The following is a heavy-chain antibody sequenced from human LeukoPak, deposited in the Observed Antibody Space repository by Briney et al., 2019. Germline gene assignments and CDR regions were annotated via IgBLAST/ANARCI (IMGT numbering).Heavy chain of an antibody. CDR2: ISPTSSYM. J-gene: IGHJ5*02. CDR3: VRDADGGNSWFDT. Sequence: GGSLRLSCAVSGFSVSGYWMTWVRQAPGKRLEWVSWISPTSSYMYYADSVKGRFTISRDNAKNSLYLQMNSLRAEDTALYYCVRDADGGNSWFDTWGQGTLVTVSS. V-gene: IGHV3-21*04. D-gene: IGHD4-23*01. CDR1: GFSVSGYW.